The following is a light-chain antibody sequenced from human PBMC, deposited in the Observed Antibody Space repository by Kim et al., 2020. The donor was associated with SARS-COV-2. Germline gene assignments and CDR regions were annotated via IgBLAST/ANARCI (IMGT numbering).Light chain of an antibody. CDR3: GTWDSSLSAVV. CDR2: DNN. J-gene: IGLJ3*02. CDR1: SFNIGNNY. V-gene: IGLV1-51*01. Sequence: GQRVTISCSGSSFNIGNNYVSWYQHVPARAPRLVIYDNNKRPSGIPDRFSGSKSDTSATLGITGLQTGDEGTYFCGTWDSSLSAVVFGGGTQLTVL.